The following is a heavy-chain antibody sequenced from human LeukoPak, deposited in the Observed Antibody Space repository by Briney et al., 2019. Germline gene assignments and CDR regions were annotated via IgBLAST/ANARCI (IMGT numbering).Heavy chain of an antibody. J-gene: IGHJ4*02. D-gene: IGHD4-17*01. Sequence: PGGSLRLSCAASGFTFSNYWMHWVRQAPGKRLVWVSRINSDGSSPSHADSVKGRFTISRDNVKNTLYLQMNSLRAEDAAVYYCARDRGWGDYLFDYWGQGTLVTVSS. CDR2: INSDGSSP. CDR3: ARDRGWGDYLFDY. CDR1: GFTFSNYW. V-gene: IGHV3-74*01.